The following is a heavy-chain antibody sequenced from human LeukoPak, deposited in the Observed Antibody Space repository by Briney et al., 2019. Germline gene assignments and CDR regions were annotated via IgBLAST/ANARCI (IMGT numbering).Heavy chain of an antibody. J-gene: IGHJ4*02. D-gene: IGHD6-13*01. V-gene: IGHV3-21*01. CDR1: GFTFSSYS. CDR3: ATGIAAAGTVY. Sequence: GGSLRLSCAASGFTFSSYSMTWVRQAPGKGLEWVSSISSSSSYIYYADSVKGRFTISRDNAKNSLYLQMNSLRAEDTAVYYCATGIAAAGTVYWGQGTLVTVSS. CDR2: ISSSSSYI.